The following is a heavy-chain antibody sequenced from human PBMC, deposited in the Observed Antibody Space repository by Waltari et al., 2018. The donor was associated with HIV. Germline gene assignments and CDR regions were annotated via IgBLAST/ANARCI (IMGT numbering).Heavy chain of an antibody. Sequence: EVQLVESGGGLVKPGGSLRLSCAASGVAFDTQTMNWVRHAPGKGLEWVAAISDNFIFYAGSLKGRFTISRDNAKNSLYLEMKSLRAEDTAVYYCASGQVIVGGWRHYFGMEVWGQGTTVTVS. V-gene: IGHV3-21*02. CDR3: ASGQVIVGGWRHYFGMEV. D-gene: IGHD3-22*01. J-gene: IGHJ6*02. CDR2: ISDNFI. CDR1: GVAFDTQT.